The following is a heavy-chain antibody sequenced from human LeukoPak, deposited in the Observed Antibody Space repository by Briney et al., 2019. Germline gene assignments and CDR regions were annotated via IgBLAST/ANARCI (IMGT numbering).Heavy chain of an antibody. Sequence: SGTLSLTCAVSGGSISSSNWWSWVHQPPGKGLEWIGEIYHSGSTNYNPSLKSRVTISVDKSKNQFSLKLSSVTAADTAVYYCARVVYSSGWPFDYWGQGTLVTVSS. V-gene: IGHV4-4*02. CDR3: ARVVYSSGWPFDY. CDR2: IYHSGST. D-gene: IGHD6-19*01. J-gene: IGHJ4*02. CDR1: GGSISSSNW.